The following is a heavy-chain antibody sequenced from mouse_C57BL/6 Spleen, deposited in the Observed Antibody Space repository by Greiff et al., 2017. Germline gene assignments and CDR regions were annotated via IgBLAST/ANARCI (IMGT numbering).Heavy chain of an antibody. V-gene: IGHV5-17*01. CDR2: ISSGSSTI. Sequence: EVQGVESGGGLVKPGGSLKLSCAASGFTFSDYGMHWVRQAPEKGLEWVAYISSGSSTIYYADTVKGRVTISRDNAKNTLFLQLTSLRSEDTAMYYCAQCRDYAMDYWGQGTSVTVSS. J-gene: IGHJ4*01. CDR1: GFTFSDYG. CDR3: AQCRDYAMDY.